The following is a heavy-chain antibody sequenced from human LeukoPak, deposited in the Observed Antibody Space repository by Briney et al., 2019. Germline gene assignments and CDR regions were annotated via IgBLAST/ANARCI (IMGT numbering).Heavy chain of an antibody. V-gene: IGHV3-74*03. CDR3: VRSVAVTFDP. Sequence: GGSLRLSCAASGFTFSNYWMHWVRQAPGKGLVWVSCINTDGTTTKYAGSVKGRFNISRDNARNTLFLQMNRLRAEDTAVYYCVRSVAVTFDPRGQGTLVTVSS. CDR1: GFTFSNYW. CDR2: INTDGTTT. J-gene: IGHJ5*02. D-gene: IGHD6-19*01.